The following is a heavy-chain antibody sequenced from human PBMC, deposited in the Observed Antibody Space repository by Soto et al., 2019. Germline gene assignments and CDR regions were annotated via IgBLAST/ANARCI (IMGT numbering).Heavy chain of an antibody. CDR1: GFRFTSYG. Sequence: QVQLVQSGAEVKKPGASVKVSCKASGFRFTSYGITWVRQAPGQGLEWLGWISAYNGNTNYAQKLQGRVSMTTDTVPGKGYMEMRSMSYDDTAVYYCARDPMVRGDYYGMDVWGQGTTVTVSS. V-gene: IGHV1-18*01. J-gene: IGHJ6*02. D-gene: IGHD3-10*01. CDR3: ARDPMVRGDYYGMDV. CDR2: ISAYNGNT.